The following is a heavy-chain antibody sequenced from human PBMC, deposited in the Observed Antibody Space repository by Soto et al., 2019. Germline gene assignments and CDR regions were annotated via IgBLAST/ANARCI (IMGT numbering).Heavy chain of an antibody. Sequence: GGSLRLSCAASGFMFSDYAMDWVRQAPGKGLEWVSYFSRTDNTVQYADSVKGRFIISRDNVANSLYLQMHSLTAEDTAIYYCARETHSYHHKFDYWGPGTLVTVSS. CDR2: FSRTDNTV. CDR3: ARETHSYHHKFDY. V-gene: IGHV3-48*03. J-gene: IGHJ4*02. CDR1: GFMFSDYA. D-gene: IGHD5-18*01.